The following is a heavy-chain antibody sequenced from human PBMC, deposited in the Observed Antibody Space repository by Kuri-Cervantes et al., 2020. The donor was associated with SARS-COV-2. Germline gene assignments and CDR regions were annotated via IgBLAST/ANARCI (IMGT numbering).Heavy chain of an antibody. V-gene: IGHV3-74*01. CDR3: ARAVNIVVVIAFDWYFDL. D-gene: IGHD2-21*01. Sequence: GESLKISCAATGFTFSSYWMHWVRQAPGKGLVWVSRINSDGSSTSYADSVKGRFTISRDNAKNTLYLQMNSLRAEDTAVYYCARAVNIVVVIAFDWYFDLWGRGTLVTVSS. CDR2: INSDGSST. J-gene: IGHJ2*01. CDR1: GFTFSSYW.